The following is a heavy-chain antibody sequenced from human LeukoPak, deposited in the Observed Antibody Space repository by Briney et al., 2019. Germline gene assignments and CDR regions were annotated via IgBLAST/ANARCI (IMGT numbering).Heavy chain of an antibody. Sequence: PSETLSLTCAVYGGSFSGYYWSWIRQPPGKGLEWIGEINHSRSTNYNPSLKSRVTISVDTSKNQFSLKLSSVTAADTAVYYCARAAYSGSYHSDYWGQGTLVTVSS. D-gene: IGHD1-26*01. J-gene: IGHJ4*02. V-gene: IGHV4-34*01. CDR1: GGSFSGYY. CDR3: ARAAYSGSYHSDY. CDR2: INHSRST.